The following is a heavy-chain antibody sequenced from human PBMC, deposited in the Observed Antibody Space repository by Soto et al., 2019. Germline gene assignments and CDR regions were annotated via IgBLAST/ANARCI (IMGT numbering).Heavy chain of an antibody. CDR1: GGSISSSSYY. V-gene: IGHV4-39*01. J-gene: IGHJ6*02. CDR2: IYYSGST. CDR3: ARRRWELRYYYYYGMDV. Sequence: QLQLQESGPGLVKPSETLSLTCTVSGGSISSSSYYWGWIRQPPGKGLEWIGSIYYSGSTYYNPSLKRRVTISVDTSKNQFSLKLSSVTAADTAVYYCARRRWELRYYYYYGMDVWGQGTTVTVSS. D-gene: IGHD1-26*01.